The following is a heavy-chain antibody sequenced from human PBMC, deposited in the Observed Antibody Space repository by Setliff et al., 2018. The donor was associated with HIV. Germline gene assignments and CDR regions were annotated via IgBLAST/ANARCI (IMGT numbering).Heavy chain of an antibody. CDR3: ATFSLSGIY. Sequence: PGGSLRLSCGASGFRVTDTYMAWVRQAPGKGLEWVSFIRFDGSNKFYVDSVKGRFTISRDDFRNTLYLQMNSLRPEDTAMYYCATFSLSGIYWGRGTLVTVSS. J-gene: IGHJ4*02. CDR1: GFRVTDTY. D-gene: IGHD3-3*01. CDR2: IRFDGSNK. V-gene: IGHV3-30*02.